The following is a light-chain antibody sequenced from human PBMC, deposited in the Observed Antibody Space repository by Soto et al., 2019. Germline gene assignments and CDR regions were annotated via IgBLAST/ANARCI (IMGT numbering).Light chain of an antibody. CDR1: ASSIAARYD. Sequence: QSVLTQPPSVSGAPGQRVTISCTGTASSIAARYDVHWYQQIPGKVPKLLIYGNNNRPSGVPDRFSASKSGISASLAITGLQADDEADYYCQSYDNSLNEWVFGGGTQLTVL. V-gene: IGLV1-40*01. CDR2: GNN. CDR3: QSYDNSLNEWV. J-gene: IGLJ3*02.